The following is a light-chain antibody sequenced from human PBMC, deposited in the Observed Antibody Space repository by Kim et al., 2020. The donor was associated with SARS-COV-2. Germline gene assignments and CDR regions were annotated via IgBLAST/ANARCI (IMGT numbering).Light chain of an antibody. CDR1: QGISSY. J-gene: IGKJ1*01. CDR2: ATS. CDR3: QQSSSIPQT. Sequence: DIQLTQSPSFLSASVGDRVTITCRASQGISSYLAWYQQKPGKAPKLLISATSSLQSGVPSRFSGTGSGTYFTLTMNGLQPEDFATYYCQQSSSIPQTFGQGTKVDIK. V-gene: IGKV1-39*01.